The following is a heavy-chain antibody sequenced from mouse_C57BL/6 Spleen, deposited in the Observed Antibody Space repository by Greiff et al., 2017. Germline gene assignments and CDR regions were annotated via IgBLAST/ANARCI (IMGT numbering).Heavy chain of an antibody. V-gene: IGHV1-55*01. J-gene: IGHJ2*01. CDR1: GYTFTSYW. CDR2: IYPGSGST. D-gene: IGHD4-1*01. CDR3: ARGLGRDYFDY. Sequence: QVQLQQPGAELVKPGASVQMSRKASGYTFTSYWITWVKQGPGQGLEWIGDIYPGSGSTNYNEKFKSKATLTVDTSSSTAYMQLSSLTSEDSAVYYCARGLGRDYFDYWGQGTTLTVSS.